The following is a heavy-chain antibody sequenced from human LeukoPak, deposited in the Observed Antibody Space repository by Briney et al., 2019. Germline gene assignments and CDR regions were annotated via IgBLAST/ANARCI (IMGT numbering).Heavy chain of an antibody. D-gene: IGHD5-18*01. CDR2: MNPNSGNT. J-gene: IGHJ6*03. CDR1: GYTFTGYY. Sequence: ASVKVSCKASGYTFTGYYMHWVRQATGQGLEWMGWMNPNSGNTGYAQKFQGGVTITRNTSISTAYMELSSLRSEDTAVYYCARVGYSYYYYYMDVWGKGTTVTVSS. CDR3: ARVGYSYYYYYMDV. V-gene: IGHV1-8*03.